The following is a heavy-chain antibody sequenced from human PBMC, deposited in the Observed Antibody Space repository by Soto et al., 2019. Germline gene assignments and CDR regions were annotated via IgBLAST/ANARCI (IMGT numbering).Heavy chain of an antibody. CDR1: GFTFSSYA. D-gene: IGHD3-3*01. CDR3: ARADRSITIFGVVILAGYFDY. CDR2: ISYDGSNK. J-gene: IGHJ4*02. Sequence: QVQLVGSGGGVVQPGRSLRLSCAASGFTFSSYAMHWVRQAPGKGLEWVAVISYDGSNKYYADSVKGRFTISRDNSKNTLYLQMNSLRAEDTAVYYCARADRSITIFGVVILAGYFDYWGQGTLVTVSS. V-gene: IGHV3-30-3*01.